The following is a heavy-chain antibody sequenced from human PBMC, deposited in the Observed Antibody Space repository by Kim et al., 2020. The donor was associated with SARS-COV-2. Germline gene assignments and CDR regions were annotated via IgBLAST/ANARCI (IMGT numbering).Heavy chain of an antibody. CDR1: GFTFSSYG. CDR2: VSYDGSNK. V-gene: IGHV3-30*18. Sequence: GGSLRLSCAASGFTFSSYGMHWVRQAPGKGLEWVAVVSYDGSNKYYADSVKGRFTISRDNSKNTLYLQVNSLRAEDTAVDYCAKDKCFGGGDGYYFDYWG. D-gene: IGHD2-21*02. J-gene: IGHJ4*01. CDR3: AKDKCFGGGDGYYFDY.